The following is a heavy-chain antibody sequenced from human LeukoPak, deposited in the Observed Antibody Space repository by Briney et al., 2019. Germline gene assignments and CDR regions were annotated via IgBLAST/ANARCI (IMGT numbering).Heavy chain of an antibody. J-gene: IGHJ3*02. CDR3: AKGGQMMVEVARRGAFDI. Sequence: PGASLRLSCAASGFTFSSYAMSWVRQPPGKGLEWVSGISYSGGTTYYADSVKGRFTISRDNSKNTLYLQMNSLRAEDTAVYYCAKGGQMMVEVARRGAFDIWGQGTMVTVSS. CDR2: ISYSGGTT. CDR1: GFTFSSYA. V-gene: IGHV3-23*01. D-gene: IGHD1-1*01.